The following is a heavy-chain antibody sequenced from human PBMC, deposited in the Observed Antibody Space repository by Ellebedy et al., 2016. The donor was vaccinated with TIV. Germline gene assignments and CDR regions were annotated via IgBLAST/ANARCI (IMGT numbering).Heavy chain of an antibody. Sequence: ESLKISCAASGFTFSIYAMSWVRQSPGRGLEWIGEVYHSGHTNYNPSLRSRVSISVDKSKSQFSLRLRSMTAADTAVYYCARDWTRGGGYFASWFDPWGQGTPVTVSS. J-gene: IGHJ5*02. CDR3: ARDWTRGGGYFASWFDP. CDR1: GFTFSIYA. CDR2: VYHSGHT. V-gene: IGHV4-34*01. D-gene: IGHD2/OR15-2a*01.